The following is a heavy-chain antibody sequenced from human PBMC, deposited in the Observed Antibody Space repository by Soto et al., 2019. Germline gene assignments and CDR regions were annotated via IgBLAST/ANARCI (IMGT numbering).Heavy chain of an antibody. CDR3: AGRSSLASVQVYFGEISNYNWFDP. CDR1: NGSISSAIYY. J-gene: IGHJ5*02. D-gene: IGHD3-10*01. V-gene: IGHV4-39*01. Sequence: QLQLQESGPGLVKPSETLSLTCTVSNGSISSAIYYWGWIRQPPGKGLEWIGSIDHSGSTYYNPSLLVRVTISVDTSKNQFSLKLSSVTAADTAVYFCAGRSSLASVQVYFGEISNYNWFDPWGQGTLVTASS. CDR2: IDHSGST.